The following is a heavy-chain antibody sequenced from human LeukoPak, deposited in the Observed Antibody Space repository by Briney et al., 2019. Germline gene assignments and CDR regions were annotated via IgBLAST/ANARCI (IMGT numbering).Heavy chain of an antibody. CDR1: GGSISSSSYY. CDR3: ARRILRGGYYMDV. CDR2: IYYWWCR. D-gene: IGHD3-10*01. V-gene: IGHV4-39*01. J-gene: IGHJ6*03. Sequence: SETLSLTCTVSGGSISSSSYYWRWIRQPPGKGLDWNGSIYYWWCRYYNPSLNSRGTISVVTCKSQFSLKLSSVTAADTAVYYCARRILRGGYYMDVWGKGTTVTVSS.